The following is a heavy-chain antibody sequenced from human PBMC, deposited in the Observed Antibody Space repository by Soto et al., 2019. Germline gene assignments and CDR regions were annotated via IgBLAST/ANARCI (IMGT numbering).Heavy chain of an antibody. CDR2: ISGSGGST. Sequence: VGSLRLSCAASGFTFSSYAMSWVRQAPGKGLEWVSAISGSGGSTYYADPVKGRFTISSDNSKNTLYLQMNSLRAEDTAVYYCAKDQEVDKAMAFDYWGQGTLVTVSS. J-gene: IGHJ4*02. V-gene: IGHV3-23*01. CDR3: AKDQEVDKAMAFDY. CDR1: GFTFSSYA. D-gene: IGHD5-18*01.